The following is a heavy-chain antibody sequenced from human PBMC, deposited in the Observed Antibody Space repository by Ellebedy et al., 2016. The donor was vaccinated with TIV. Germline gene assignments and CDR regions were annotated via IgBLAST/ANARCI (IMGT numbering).Heavy chain of an antibody. V-gene: IGHV4-34*01. D-gene: IGHD1-26*01. CDR1: GFTFSSYA. CDR2: INHSGST. Sequence: ESLKISXAASGFTFSSYAMSWVRQAPGKGLEWIGEINHSGSTNYNPSLKSRVTISVDTSKNQFSLKLSSVTAADTAVYYCARDLAEVGADYWGQGTLVTVSS. J-gene: IGHJ4*02. CDR3: ARDLAEVGADY.